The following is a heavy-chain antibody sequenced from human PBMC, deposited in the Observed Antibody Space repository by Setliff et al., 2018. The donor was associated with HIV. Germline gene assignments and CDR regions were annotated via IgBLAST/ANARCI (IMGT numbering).Heavy chain of an antibody. J-gene: IGHJ6*02. D-gene: IGHD3-22*01. CDR2: ISAYNGNT. CDR1: GYTFTSYG. V-gene: IGHV1-18*01. CDR3: ARDWVDDSKTYGMDV. Sequence: ASVKVSCKASGYTFTSYGISWVRQAPGQGLEWMGWISAYNGNTNYAQKLQGRVTMTTDTSTSTAYMEVSRLRSDDTAVYYCARDWVDDSKTYGMDVWGQGTTVTVSS.